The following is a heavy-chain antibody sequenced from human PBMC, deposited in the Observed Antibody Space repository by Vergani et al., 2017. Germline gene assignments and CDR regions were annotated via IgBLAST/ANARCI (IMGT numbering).Heavy chain of an antibody. CDR3: ARSQEYYYYYMDV. CDR1: GGSISSGGYY. Sequence: QVQLQESGPGLVKPSQTLSLTCTVSGGSISSGGYYWSWIRQHPGKGLEWIGYIYYSGSTYYNPSLKSRVTISVDTSKNQFSLKLSSVTAADTAIYYCARSQEYYYYYMDVWGNGTTVTVSS. J-gene: IGHJ6*03. CDR2: IYYSGST. V-gene: IGHV4-31*03.